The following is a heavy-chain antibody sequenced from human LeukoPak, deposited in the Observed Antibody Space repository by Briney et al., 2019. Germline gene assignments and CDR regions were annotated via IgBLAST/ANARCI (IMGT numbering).Heavy chain of an antibody. CDR3: AKSPTGTRYFVDS. CDR1: GFTFGNYA. D-gene: IGHD1-1*01. CDR2: ISAGGGSA. J-gene: IGHJ4*02. V-gene: IGHV3-23*01. Sequence: GGSLRLSCEASGFTFGNYALNWVCQAPGKGLEWVSSISAGGGSAYYADSVRGRFTVSRDPSKNTLYLQMNSLTVADAAVYYCAKSPTGTRYFVDSWGQGTLVTVSS.